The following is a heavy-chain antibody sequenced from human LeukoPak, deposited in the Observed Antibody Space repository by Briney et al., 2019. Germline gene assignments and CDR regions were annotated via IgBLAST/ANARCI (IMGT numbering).Heavy chain of an antibody. CDR1: GFTFSDYF. Sequence: GGSLRLSCAASGFTFSDYFMSWIRQAPGQGLEWVSYTSPSGSRMYYADSVRGRFTISRDNANSSLFLQMNSLTADDTAVYYCARRKVPAANDYWGQGTLVTVSS. CDR2: TSPSGSRM. CDR3: ARRKVPAANDY. V-gene: IGHV3-11*01. J-gene: IGHJ4*02. D-gene: IGHD2-2*01.